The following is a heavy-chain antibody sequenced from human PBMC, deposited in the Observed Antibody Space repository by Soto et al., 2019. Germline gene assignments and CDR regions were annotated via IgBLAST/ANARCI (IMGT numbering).Heavy chain of an antibody. CDR2: INPSGGST. J-gene: IGHJ3*02. D-gene: IGHD2-15*01. CDR3: ARVVVVAAVHDAFDI. Sequence: ASVKVSCKASGYTFTSYYMHWVRQAPGQGLEWIGIINPSGGSTSYAQKFQGRVTMTRDTSTSTVYMELSSLRSEDTAVYYCARVVVVAAVHDAFDIWGQGTMVTVSS. CDR1: GYTFTSYY. V-gene: IGHV1-46*01.